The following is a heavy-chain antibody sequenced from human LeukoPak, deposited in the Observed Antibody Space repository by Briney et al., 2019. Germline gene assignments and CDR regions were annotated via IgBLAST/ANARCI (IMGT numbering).Heavy chain of an antibody. D-gene: IGHD3-10*01. CDR3: ASYYYGSGSYWYFDY. V-gene: IGHV1-8*01. J-gene: IGHJ4*02. Sequence: ASVKVSCKASGNTFTPYDINWVRQATGQGLEWMGWMNPNSGNTGYAQKFQGRVIMTRDTSISTAYMELSSLRSEDTAVYYCASYYYGSGSYWYFDYWGQGTLVTVSS. CDR2: MNPNSGNT. CDR1: GNTFTPYD.